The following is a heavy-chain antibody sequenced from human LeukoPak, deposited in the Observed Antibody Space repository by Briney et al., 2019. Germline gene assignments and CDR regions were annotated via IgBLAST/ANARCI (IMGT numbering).Heavy chain of an antibody. CDR1: GGSISSYY. D-gene: IGHD3-10*01. Sequence: SETLSLTCTVSGGSISSYYWSWIRQPPGKGLEWIGYIYYSGSTNYNPSLKSRVTISVDTSKNQFSLKLSSVTAADTAVYYCASMGAKVLWFGEFSGFDPWGRGTLVTVSS. J-gene: IGHJ5*02. CDR3: ASMGAKVLWFGEFSGFDP. CDR2: IYYSGST. V-gene: IGHV4-59*01.